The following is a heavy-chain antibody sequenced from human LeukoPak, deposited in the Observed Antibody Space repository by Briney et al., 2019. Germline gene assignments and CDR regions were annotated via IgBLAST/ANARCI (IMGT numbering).Heavy chain of an antibody. D-gene: IGHD4-17*01. CDR2: FDPEDGET. Sequence: ASVTVSCKVSGYTLTELSMHWVRQAPGKGLEWMGGFDPEDGETIYAQKFQGRVTMTEDTSTDTAYMELSSLRSEDTAVYYCATVDRSPHGDYPDYWGQGTLVTVSS. J-gene: IGHJ4*02. V-gene: IGHV1-24*01. CDR3: ATVDRSPHGDYPDY. CDR1: GYTLTELS.